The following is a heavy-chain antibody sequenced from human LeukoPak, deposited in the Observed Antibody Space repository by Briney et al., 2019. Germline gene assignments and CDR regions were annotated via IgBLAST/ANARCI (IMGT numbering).Heavy chain of an antibody. Sequence: PSETLSLTCAVSGGSIDRYYRSWIRQPPGKGLEWIGYIYYTGSTEYHPSLNSRVTISLDTSRNQFSLKLTTVTAAVTAVYHCARVYQSAEYYFDYWGQGNLVSVSS. J-gene: IGHJ4*02. CDR2: IYYTGST. CDR1: GGSIDRYY. V-gene: IGHV4-59*01. CDR3: ARVYQSAEYYFDY. D-gene: IGHD2-2*01.